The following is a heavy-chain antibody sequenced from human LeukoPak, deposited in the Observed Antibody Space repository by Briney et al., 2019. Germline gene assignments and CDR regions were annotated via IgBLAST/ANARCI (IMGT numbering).Heavy chain of an antibody. J-gene: IGHJ4*02. Sequence: GGSLRLSCAASGFTFSFYAMHSVRQAPGKGLEWVALKSYDGSTKYYADSVKGRFTMSRDNSKNILYLQMNSLRAEDTALYYCAKAYNSGIYGGFDSWGQGTLVTVSS. CDR3: AKAYNSGIYGGFDS. D-gene: IGHD6-19*01. V-gene: IGHV3-30-3*01. CDR1: GFTFSFYA. CDR2: KSYDGSTK.